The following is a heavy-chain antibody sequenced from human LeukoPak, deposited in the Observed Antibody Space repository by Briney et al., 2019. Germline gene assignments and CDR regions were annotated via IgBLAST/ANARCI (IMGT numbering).Heavy chain of an antibody. J-gene: IGHJ4*02. CDR3: ARDPYASGWPDY. CDR1: GFTFSSYA. Sequence: GGSLRLSCAASGFTFSSYAMHWARQAPGKGLEWVAVISYDGSNKYYADSVKGRFTISRDNSKNTLYLQMNSLRAEDTAVYYCARDPYASGWPDYWGQGTLVTVSS. D-gene: IGHD6-19*01. CDR2: ISYDGSNK. V-gene: IGHV3-30*04.